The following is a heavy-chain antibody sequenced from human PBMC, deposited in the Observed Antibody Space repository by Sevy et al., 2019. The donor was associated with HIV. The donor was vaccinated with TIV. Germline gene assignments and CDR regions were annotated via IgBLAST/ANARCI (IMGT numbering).Heavy chain of an antibody. J-gene: IGHJ6*02. CDR3: ARGDELNSYYYGMDV. CDR1: GDSVSTSSAT. D-gene: IGHD1-7*01. CDR2: TYYRSKWYS. Sequence: QTLSLTCAISGDSVSTSSATWNWFRQSPSRGLEWLGRTYYRSKWYSDYEVSVKGRVTINPDTSKNQFSLHLESVTPEDTAVYFCARGDELNSYYYGMDVWGQGTTVAVSS. V-gene: IGHV6-1*01.